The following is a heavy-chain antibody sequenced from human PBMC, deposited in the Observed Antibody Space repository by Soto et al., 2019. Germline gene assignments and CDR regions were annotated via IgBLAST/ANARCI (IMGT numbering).Heavy chain of an antibody. CDR3: ARASYYYGSGSYGGIDY. J-gene: IGHJ4*02. D-gene: IGHD3-10*01. CDR1: GFTFSSYG. V-gene: IGHV3-33*01. CDR2: IWYDGSNK. Sequence: ESGGGVVQPGRSLRLSCAASGFTFSSYGMHWVRQAPGKGLEWVAVIWYDGSNKYYADSVKGRFTISRDNSKNTLYLQMNSLRAEDTAVYYCARASYYYGSGSYGGIDYWGQGTLVTVSS.